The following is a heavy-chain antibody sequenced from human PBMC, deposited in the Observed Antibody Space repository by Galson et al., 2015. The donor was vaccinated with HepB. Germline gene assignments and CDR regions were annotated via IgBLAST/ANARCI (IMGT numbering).Heavy chain of an antibody. J-gene: IGHJ6*02. Sequence: SVKVSCKASGYTFTGYYMHWVRQAPGQGLEWMGIINPSGGSTSYAQKFQGRVTMTRDTSTSTVYMELSSLRSEDTAVYYCARRGGDGYNSPSYYYYYYGMDVWGQGTTVTVSS. CDR2: INPSGGST. D-gene: IGHD5-24*01. CDR3: ARRGGDGYNSPSYYYYYYGMDV. CDR1: GYTFTGYY. V-gene: IGHV1-46*01.